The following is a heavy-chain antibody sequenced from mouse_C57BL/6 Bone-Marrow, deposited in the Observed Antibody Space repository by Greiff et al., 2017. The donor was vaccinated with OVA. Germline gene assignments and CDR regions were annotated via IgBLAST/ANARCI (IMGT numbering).Heavy chain of an antibody. V-gene: IGHV5-17*01. D-gene: IGHD2-5*01. CDR2: ISSGSSTI. CDR1: GFTFSDYG. J-gene: IGHJ3*01. CDR3: ARAYYSNLAWFAY. Sequence: EVMLVESGGGLVQPGGSLKLSCAASGFTFSDYGMHWVRQAPEKGLEWVAYISSGSSTIYYADTVTGRFTISRDDAKNTLFLQMTSLRSEDTTMYYCARAYYSNLAWFAYWGQGTLVTVSA.